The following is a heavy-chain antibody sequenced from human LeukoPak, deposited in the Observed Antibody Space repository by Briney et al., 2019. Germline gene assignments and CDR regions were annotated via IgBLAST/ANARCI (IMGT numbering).Heavy chain of an antibody. J-gene: IGHJ4*02. CDR2: ISGSGGST. CDR3: AKVGSLELRYFDWLFYKPWYYFDY. V-gene: IGHV3-23*01. CDR1: GFTFSSYA. D-gene: IGHD3-9*01. Sequence: GGSLRLSCAASGFTFSSYAMSWVRQAPGKGLEWVSAISGSGGSTYYADSVKGRFTISRDNSKNTLYLQMNGLRAEDTAVYYCAKVGSLELRYFDWLFYKPWYYFDYWGQGTLVTVSS.